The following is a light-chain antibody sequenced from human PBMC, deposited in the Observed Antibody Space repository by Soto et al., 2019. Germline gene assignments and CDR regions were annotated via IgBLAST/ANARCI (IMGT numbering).Light chain of an antibody. Sequence: QSVLTQPPSASGTPGQTVTISCSGSSSNIGTNIVNWYQQLPGTAPKLLIYSNNQRPSGVPDRFSGSKSGTSASLAISGLQSEDEADYYCASWDDSLKVVFGGGTKVTVL. CDR3: ASWDDSLKVV. J-gene: IGLJ2*01. V-gene: IGLV1-44*01. CDR2: SNN. CDR1: SSNIGTNI.